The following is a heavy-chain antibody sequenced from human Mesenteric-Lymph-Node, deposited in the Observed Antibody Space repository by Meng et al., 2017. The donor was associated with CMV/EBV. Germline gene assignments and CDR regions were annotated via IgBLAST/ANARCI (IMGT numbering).Heavy chain of an antibody. V-gene: IGHV3-20*04. D-gene: IGHD2-2*01. J-gene: IGHJ4*02. CDR3: ARSLVRRAMFDY. CDR2: INWNGGST. CDR1: GFTFGDYG. Sequence: SCAASGFTFGDYGMSWVRQAPGKGLEWVSGINWNGGSTGYADSVKGRFTISRDNAKNSLYLQMNSLRAEDTALYFCARSLVRRAMFDYWGQGTLVTVS.